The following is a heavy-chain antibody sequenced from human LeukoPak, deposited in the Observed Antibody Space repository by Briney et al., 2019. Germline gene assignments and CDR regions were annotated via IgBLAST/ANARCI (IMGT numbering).Heavy chain of an antibody. CDR2: IRFTGSYI. CDR3: TRLGPRRDGYNSDY. D-gene: IGHD5-24*01. V-gene: IGHV3-21*01. Sequence: GGSLRLSCGASGFTFSSYSMNWVRQAPGRGLEWVSSIRFTGSYIYYADSVKGRFTISRDDAKNLLSLQMISLRVEDTAVYYCTRLGPRRDGYNSDYWGQGTLVTVSS. CDR1: GFTFSSYS. J-gene: IGHJ4*02.